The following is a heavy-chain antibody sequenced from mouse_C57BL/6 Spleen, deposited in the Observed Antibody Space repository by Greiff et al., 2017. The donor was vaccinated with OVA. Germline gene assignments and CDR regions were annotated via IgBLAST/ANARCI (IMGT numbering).Heavy chain of an antibody. V-gene: IGHV1-76*01. J-gene: IGHJ3*01. Sequence: VQLQQSGAELVRPGASVKLSCKASGYTFTDYYINWVKQRPGQGLEWIARIYPGSGNTYYNEKFKGKATLTAEKSSSTAYMQLSSLTSEDSAVYFCARTAQATAWFAYWGQGTLVTVSA. CDR1: GYTFTDYY. D-gene: IGHD3-2*02. CDR3: ARTAQATAWFAY. CDR2: IYPGSGNT.